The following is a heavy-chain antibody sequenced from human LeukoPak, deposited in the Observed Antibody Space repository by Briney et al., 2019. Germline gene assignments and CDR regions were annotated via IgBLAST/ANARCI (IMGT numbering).Heavy chain of an antibody. V-gene: IGHV3-23*01. J-gene: IGHJ5*02. CDR1: GFTFSNYA. D-gene: IGHD6-13*01. CDR3: ASGIAASGTPDR. CDR2: INDSGGST. Sequence: GGSLRLSCAASGFTFSNYAMSWVRQAPGEGLEWVSEINDSGGSTYYADSVKGRFTISRDNAKNTLYMQMNSLRVEDTAVYYCASGIAASGTPDRWGQGTLVTVSS.